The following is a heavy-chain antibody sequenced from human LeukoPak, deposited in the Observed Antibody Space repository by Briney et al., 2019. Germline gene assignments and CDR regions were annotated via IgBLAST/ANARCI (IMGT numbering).Heavy chain of an antibody. Sequence: ASVKVSCKASGYTFTGYYMHWVRQAPGQGLEWMGWMNPNSGDTGYAQKFQGRVTMTRNTSIGTAYMELSSLRSEDTAVYYCARGAEMATIYYYYYGMDVWGQGTTVTVSS. CDR2: MNPNSGDT. D-gene: IGHD5-24*01. CDR1: GYTFTGYY. V-gene: IGHV1-8*02. J-gene: IGHJ6*02. CDR3: ARGAEMATIYYYYYGMDV.